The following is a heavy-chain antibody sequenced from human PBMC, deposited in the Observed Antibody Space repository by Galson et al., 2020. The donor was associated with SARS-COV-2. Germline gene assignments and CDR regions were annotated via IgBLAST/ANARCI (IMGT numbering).Heavy chain of an antibody. J-gene: IGHJ4*02. D-gene: IGHD2-2*02. V-gene: IGHV4-38-2*02. CDR3: ARHGGYKSFDF. Sequence: SETLSLTCTISNYSISSGYYWGWIRQPPGKGLEWLGSIYHSGSTYYTPSLKSRVTLSVDTSRNQVSLRLTSLTAADTAVYFCARHGGYKSFDFWGQGTLVTVSS. CDR1: NYSISSGYY. CDR2: IYHSGST.